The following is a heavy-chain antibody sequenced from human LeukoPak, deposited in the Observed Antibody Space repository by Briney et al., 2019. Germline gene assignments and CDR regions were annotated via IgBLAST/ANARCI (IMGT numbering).Heavy chain of an antibody. Sequence: PGGSLRLSCAASGFTFSSYAMSWVRQAPGKGLEWVSAISGSGGSTYYADSVKGRFTISRDNSENTLYLQMNSLRAEDTAVYYCAKDTGAASNPFDYWGQGTLVTVPS. J-gene: IGHJ4*02. V-gene: IGHV3-23*01. CDR3: AKDTGAASNPFDY. CDR1: GFTFSSYA. CDR2: ISGSGGST. D-gene: IGHD1-14*01.